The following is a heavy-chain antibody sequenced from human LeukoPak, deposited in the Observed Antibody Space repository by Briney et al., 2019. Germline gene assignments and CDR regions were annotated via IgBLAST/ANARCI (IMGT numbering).Heavy chain of an antibody. J-gene: IGHJ5*02. V-gene: IGHV3-23*01. D-gene: IGHD1-14*01. Sequence: GGSLRLSCAASGFTFSSAAMAWVRQAPGKGLEWVSSITGSGDYTYYADSVKGRFTIPRDNSKNTLYLQMNSLRAEDTAVYYCANKPAGFDPWGQGTLVTVSS. CDR1: GFTFSSAA. CDR2: ITGSGDYT. CDR3: ANKPAGFDP.